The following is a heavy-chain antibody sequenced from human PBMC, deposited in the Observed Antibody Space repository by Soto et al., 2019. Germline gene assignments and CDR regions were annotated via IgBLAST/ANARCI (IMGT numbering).Heavy chain of an antibody. CDR2: ISYDGSNK. J-gene: IGHJ4*02. D-gene: IGHD3-3*01. V-gene: IGHV3-30*18. CDR3: AKDLRAFDFWSGLFDY. CDR1: GSTFSSYG. Sequence: PGGSLRLSCAASGSTFSSYGMHWVRQAPGKGLEWVAVISYDGSNKYYGDSVKGRFTISRDNSKNTLYLQMNSLRAEDMFVYYCAKDLRAFDFWSGLFDYWGQEILVTVS.